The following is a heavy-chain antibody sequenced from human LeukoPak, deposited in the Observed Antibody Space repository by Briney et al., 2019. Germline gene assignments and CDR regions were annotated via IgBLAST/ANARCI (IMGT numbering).Heavy chain of an antibody. CDR1: GGSISSSSYY. CDR2: IYYSGST. J-gene: IGHJ4*02. Sequence: SETLSLTCTVSGGSISSSSYYWGWIRQPPGKGLEWIGSIYYSGSTYYNPSLKSRVTISVDTSKNQFSLKLSSVTAADTAVYYCARRSDYGNYFDYWGQGTLVTVSS. CDR3: ARRSDYGNYFDY. D-gene: IGHD4-17*01. V-gene: IGHV4-39*01.